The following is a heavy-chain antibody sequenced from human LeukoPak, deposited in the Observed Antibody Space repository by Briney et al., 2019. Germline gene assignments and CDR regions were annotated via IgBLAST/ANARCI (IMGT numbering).Heavy chain of an antibody. V-gene: IGHV1-2*02. J-gene: IGHJ4*02. CDR2: INPNSGGT. Sequence: ASVKVTCKASGYTFTGYYMHWVRQAPGQGLEWMGWINPNSGGTDYAQKFQGRVTMTRDTSISTAYMELSRLRSDDTAVYYCARSITGEHSANFDYWGQGTLVTVSS. CDR1: GYTFTGYY. CDR3: ARSITGEHSANFDY. D-gene: IGHD7-27*01.